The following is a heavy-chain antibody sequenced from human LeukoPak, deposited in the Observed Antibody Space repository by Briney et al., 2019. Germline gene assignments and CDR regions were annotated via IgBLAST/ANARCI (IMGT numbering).Heavy chain of an antibody. CDR3: AKPTSSLAAAGFDC. Sequence: GGSLTLSCAASGFTFNNYAMNWVRQAPGQGLEWVSSISSSGGSTFYADPVKRRFTIAKDKSKNTLHQQMTSLKAEVTAVYYCAKPTSSLAAAGFDCWGQGTLVTVSS. D-gene: IGHD6-13*01. CDR2: ISSSGGST. V-gene: IGHV3-23*01. CDR1: GFTFNNYA. J-gene: IGHJ4*02.